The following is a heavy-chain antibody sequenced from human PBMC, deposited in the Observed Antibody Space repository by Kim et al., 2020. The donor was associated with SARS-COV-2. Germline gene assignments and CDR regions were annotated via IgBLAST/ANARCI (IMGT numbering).Heavy chain of an antibody. CDR3: ARMWGSYGPFDY. V-gene: IGHV3-21*01. Sequence: YYADSVKGRFTISRDNAKNSLYLQMNSLRAEDTAVYYCARMWGSYGPFDYWGQGTLVTVSS. J-gene: IGHJ4*02. D-gene: IGHD1-26*01.